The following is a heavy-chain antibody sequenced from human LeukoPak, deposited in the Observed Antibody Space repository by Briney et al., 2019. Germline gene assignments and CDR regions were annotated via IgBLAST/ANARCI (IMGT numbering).Heavy chain of an antibody. J-gene: IGHJ4*02. D-gene: IGHD6-19*01. CDR1: GGSISSYY. CDR3: ARSGSGWYAEFDY. CDR2: IYYSGST. Sequence: PSETLSLTCTVSGGSISSYYWSWIRQPPGKGLEWIGYIYYSGSTNYNPSLKSRVTISADTSKNQFSLKLSSVTAADTAVYYCARSGSGWYAEFDYWGQGTLVSVSS. V-gene: IGHV4-59*08.